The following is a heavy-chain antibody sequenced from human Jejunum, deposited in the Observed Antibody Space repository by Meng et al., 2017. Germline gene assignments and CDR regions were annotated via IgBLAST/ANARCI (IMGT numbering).Heavy chain of an antibody. CDR1: GYTLSDYS. D-gene: IGHD5-12*01. V-gene: IGHV1-2*06. Sequence: QVELLQAGAGEKRHGALLKVTCKASGYTLSDYSMHWLRQAPGQGPEWMGRITASSGETNYAQKFQGRVTMTRDASINTAQMELNSLTSDDTAVYYCARDRGSGYNNFDYWGQGSLVTVSS. CDR3: ARDRGSGYNNFDY. CDR2: ITASSGET. J-gene: IGHJ4*02.